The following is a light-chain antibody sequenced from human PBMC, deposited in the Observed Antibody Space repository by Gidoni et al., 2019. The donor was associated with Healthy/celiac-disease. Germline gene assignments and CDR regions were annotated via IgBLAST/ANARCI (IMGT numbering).Light chain of an antibody. Sequence: QSALTQPPPVSGSPGQPITIPCTGTRSDVGGYHYVSWYQRHPGKAPKLMIYDVSNRPSGVSNRFSGSKSGNTASLTISGLQAEDEADYYCSSYSSSSTLVFGGGTKLTVL. CDR2: DVS. V-gene: IGLV2-14*01. J-gene: IGLJ2*01. CDR3: SSYSSSSTLV. CDR1: RSDVGGYHY.